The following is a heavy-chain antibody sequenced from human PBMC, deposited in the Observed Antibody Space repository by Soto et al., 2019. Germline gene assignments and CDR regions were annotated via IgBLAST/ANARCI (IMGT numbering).Heavy chain of an antibody. Sequence: GGSLRLSCAASGFTFDDYAMHWVRQAPGKGLEWVSGISWNSGSIGYADSVKGRFTISRDNSKNTLYLQMNSLRAEDTAVYYCARASSVVVITGAFDIWGQGTMVTVSS. D-gene: IGHD3-22*01. CDR3: ARASSVVVITGAFDI. CDR2: ISWNSGSI. J-gene: IGHJ3*02. V-gene: IGHV3-9*01. CDR1: GFTFDDYA.